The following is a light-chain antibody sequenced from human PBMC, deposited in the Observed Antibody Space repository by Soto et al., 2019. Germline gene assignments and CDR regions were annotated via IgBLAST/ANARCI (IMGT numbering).Light chain of an antibody. CDR3: SSYTTSSITHVL. CDR2: EVS. J-gene: IGLJ2*01. CDR1: SSDVGGYNY. V-gene: IGLV2-14*01. Sequence: QSALTQPASVSGSPGQSITISCTGTSSDVGGYNYVSWYQQHPGKAPKLMIYEVSHRPSGVSDRFSGSKSGTTASLTISGLQAEDEADYYCSSYTTSSITHVLFGGGTKVTVL.